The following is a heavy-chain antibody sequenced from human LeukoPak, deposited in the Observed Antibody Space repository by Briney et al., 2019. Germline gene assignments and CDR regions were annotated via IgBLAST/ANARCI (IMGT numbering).Heavy chain of an antibody. D-gene: IGHD3-3*01. J-gene: IGHJ4*02. CDR2: ISYDRSNK. CDR3: ARVYDFWSGYYHDY. Sequence: PGGSLRLSCAASGFTFSSYGMHWVRQAPGKGLEWVAVISYDRSNKYYADSVKGRFTISRDNSKNTLYLQMNSLRAEDTAVYYCARVYDFWSGYYHDYWGQGTLVTVSS. V-gene: IGHV3-30*03. CDR1: GFTFSSYG.